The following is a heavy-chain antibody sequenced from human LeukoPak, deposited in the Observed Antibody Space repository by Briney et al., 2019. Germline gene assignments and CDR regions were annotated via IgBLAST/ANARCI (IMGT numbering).Heavy chain of an antibody. Sequence: SESLSLTCGVHGVSITAYYWSWIRQSAGEALEWIGEDAPSGYTIYNPSLKSRVTMSVDTSKNQLSLTLTSLTAADTAIYYCARIRCEPTQHRCYNYWGRGALVTVSS. J-gene: IGHJ4*02. CDR2: DAPSGYT. D-gene: IGHD2-21*01. CDR3: ARIRCEPTQHRCYNY. V-gene: IGHV4-34*01. CDR1: GVSITAYY.